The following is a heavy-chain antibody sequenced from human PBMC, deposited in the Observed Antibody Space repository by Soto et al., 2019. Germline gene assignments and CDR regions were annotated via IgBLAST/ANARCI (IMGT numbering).Heavy chain of an antibody. D-gene: IGHD5-12*01. CDR3: ASQEYSGYDPLNDY. CDR2: IIPILGIA. V-gene: IGHV1-69*02. J-gene: IGHJ4*02. CDR1: GGTFSSYT. Sequence: QVQLVQSGAEVQKPGSSVKVSCKASGGTFSSYTISWVRQAPGQGLEWMGRIIPILGIANYAQKFQGSVTITADKSTSTAYMELSSLRSEDTAVYYCASQEYSGYDPLNDYWGQGTLVTVSS.